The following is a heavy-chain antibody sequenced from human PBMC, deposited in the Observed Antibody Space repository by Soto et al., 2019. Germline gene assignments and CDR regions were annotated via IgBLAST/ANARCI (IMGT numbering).Heavy chain of an antibody. D-gene: IGHD3-10*01. J-gene: IGHJ4*02. CDR1: GGSFSGYY. V-gene: IGHV4-34*01. CDR3: ARTSGITPTRVFDY. CDR2: INHSGST. Sequence: QVQLQQWGAGLLKPSETLSLTCAVYGGSFSGYYWSWIRQPPGKGLEWIGEINHSGSTNYNPSLKSRVTISVDTSKHQFSLKLSSVTAADTAVYYCARTSGITPTRVFDYWGQGTLVTVSS.